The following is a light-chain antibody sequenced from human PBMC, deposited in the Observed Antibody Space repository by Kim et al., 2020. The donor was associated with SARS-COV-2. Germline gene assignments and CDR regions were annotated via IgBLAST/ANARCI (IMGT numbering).Light chain of an antibody. CDR1: ALPKQY. Sequence: SPGQTARITCSGDALPKQYAHWDQQKPGQAPVVVIYKDSERPSGIPERFSGSSSGTTVTLTISGVQAEDEADYYCQSSDSSGNYEVFGGGTQLTVL. CDR2: KDS. CDR3: QSSDSSGNYEV. V-gene: IGLV3-25*03. J-gene: IGLJ2*01.